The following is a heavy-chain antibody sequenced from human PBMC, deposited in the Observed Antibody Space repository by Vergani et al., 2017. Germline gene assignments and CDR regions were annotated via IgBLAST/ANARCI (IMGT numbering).Heavy chain of an antibody. Sequence: QVQLVESGGGLVKPGGSLRLSCAASGFTFSDYYMSWIRQAPGKGLEWVSYISSSSSYTNYADSVKGRFTISRDNAKNSLYLQMNSLRAEDTAVYYCASSKSLISGGNYYFDYWGQGTLVTVSS. CDR1: GFTFSDYY. V-gene: IGHV3-11*05. J-gene: IGHJ4*02. CDR3: ASSKSLISGGNYYFDY. CDR2: ISSSSSYT. D-gene: IGHD4-23*01.